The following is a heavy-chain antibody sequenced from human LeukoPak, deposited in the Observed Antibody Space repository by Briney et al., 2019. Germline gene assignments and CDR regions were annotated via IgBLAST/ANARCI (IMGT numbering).Heavy chain of an antibody. CDR2: IYYSGST. CDR1: GGSISSGGYY. CDR3: ARYSSSSGVDY. D-gene: IGHD6-6*01. J-gene: IGHJ4*01. V-gene: IGHV4-31*03. Sequence: SETLSLTCTVSGGSISSGGYYWRWIRQHPGKGLEWIGYIYYSGSTYYNPSLKSRVTISVDTSKNQFSLKLSSVTAADTAVYYCARYSSSSGVDYWGQGTLVTVSS.